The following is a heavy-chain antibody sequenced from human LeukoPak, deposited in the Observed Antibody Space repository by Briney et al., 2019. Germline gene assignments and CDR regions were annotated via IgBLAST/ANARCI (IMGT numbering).Heavy chain of an antibody. Sequence: GGSLRLSCAASGFSFSAYGVHWVRQAPGKGLEWVAVIWYDGSSKDYADSVKGRFTFTRDNSKNTLYLQMNSLTVEDTAVYYCARSQSSSLIDYWGQGTLVTVSS. CDR1: GFSFSAYG. D-gene: IGHD6-13*01. V-gene: IGHV3-33*01. CDR3: ARSQSSSLIDY. J-gene: IGHJ4*02. CDR2: IWYDGSSK.